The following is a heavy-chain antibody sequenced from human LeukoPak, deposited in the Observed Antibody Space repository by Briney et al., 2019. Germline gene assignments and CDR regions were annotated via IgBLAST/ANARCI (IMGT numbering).Heavy chain of an antibody. V-gene: IGHV3-23*01. CDR3: AEEVRPNDY. CDR2: ISRTGGDT. Sequence: GGSLRLSCGASGFTFSSSAMCWVRQAPGKGLEWVSGISRTGGDTYYADSVKGRFTISRDTSKNTLFLQMNSLRAEDTAVYYCAEEVRPNDYWGQGTLVTVSS. CDR1: GFTFSSSA. D-gene: IGHD6-6*01. J-gene: IGHJ4*02.